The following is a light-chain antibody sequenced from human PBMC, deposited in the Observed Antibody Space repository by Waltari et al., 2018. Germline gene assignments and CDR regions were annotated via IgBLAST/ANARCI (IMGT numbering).Light chain of an antibody. Sequence: QSALTQPASVSGSPGQSITISCTGTSSDVGSYNLVSRYQHHPGKAPKLIIFEANKRPSGVSDRFSGSKSGNTTSLTISGLQAEDEADYYCCSHAGSTIYVVFGGGTKLTVL. CDR2: EAN. CDR1: SSDVGSYNL. V-gene: IGLV2-23*01. J-gene: IGLJ2*01. CDR3: CSHAGSTIYVV.